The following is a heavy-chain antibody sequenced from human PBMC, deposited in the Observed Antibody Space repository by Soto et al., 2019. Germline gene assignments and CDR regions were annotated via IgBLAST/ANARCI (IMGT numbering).Heavy chain of an antibody. Sequence: SETLSHTFTISGFSINHDNWSCTRPPPAERLEWMGYIYYSGTTTNYNPSLKSRVTLSVDTSKNQFSLKLTSVTAADTAVYYCARQGGVTVPTATYFGLGYNGMDVWGQGTTVT. CDR2: IYYSGTT. V-gene: IGHV4-59*08. CDR1: GFSINHDN. J-gene: IGHJ6*02. D-gene: IGHD2-2*01. CDR3: ARQGGVTVPTATYFGLGYNGMDV.